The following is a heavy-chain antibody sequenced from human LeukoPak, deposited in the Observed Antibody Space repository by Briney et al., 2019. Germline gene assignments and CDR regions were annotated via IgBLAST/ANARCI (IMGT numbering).Heavy chain of an antibody. CDR3: ARDLWVYGILTGFCY. Sequence: ASVKVSCKASGYTFTDSYIQWVRQAPGQGLEWMGWINPDSGATNYAQKFQGRVNVTRDTSISTAYMELSSLTSDDTAVYFCARDLWVYGILTGFCYWGEGTLVTVSS. CDR1: GYTFTDSY. V-gene: IGHV1-2*02. D-gene: IGHD3-9*01. J-gene: IGHJ4*02. CDR2: INPDSGAT.